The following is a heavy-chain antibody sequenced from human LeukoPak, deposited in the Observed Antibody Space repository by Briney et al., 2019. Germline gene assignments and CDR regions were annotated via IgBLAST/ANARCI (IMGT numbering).Heavy chain of an antibody. J-gene: IGHJ4*02. CDR2: IYYTGST. Sequence: SETLSLTCTVSGGSIGTYFWSWIRQPPGKGLEWIGYIYYTGSTNYNPSLKSRVTISVDTSKNQFSLRLSSVTAADTAVYFCAAYSTSWYTDWGQGTLVTVSS. D-gene: IGHD6-13*01. CDR3: AAYSTSWYTD. CDR1: GGSIGTYF. V-gene: IGHV4-59*08.